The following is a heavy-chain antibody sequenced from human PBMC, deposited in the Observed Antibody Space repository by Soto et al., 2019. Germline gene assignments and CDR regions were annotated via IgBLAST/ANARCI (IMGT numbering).Heavy chain of an antibody. D-gene: IGHD4-17*01. Sequence: QVQLVQSGAEVKKPGASVKVSCKASGYTFTSYDINWVRQATGQGLEWMGWMNPNSGNTGYAQKFQGRVTMTRNTSISTAYMALSSLRSEDTAVYYCARGRDDYGDYVYDYWGQGTLVTVSS. J-gene: IGHJ4*02. CDR1: GYTFTSYD. CDR2: MNPNSGNT. CDR3: ARGRDDYGDYVYDY. V-gene: IGHV1-8*01.